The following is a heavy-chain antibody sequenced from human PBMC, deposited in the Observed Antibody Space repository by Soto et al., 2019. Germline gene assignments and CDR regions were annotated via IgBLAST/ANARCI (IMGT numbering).Heavy chain of an antibody. CDR3: AKTPRVPAAMFDY. J-gene: IGHJ4*02. CDR1: GFPFSNYA. Sequence: GGSLRLSCAASGFPFSNYAMSWVRQAPGKGLEWVSSISARGGSTYYADSVKGRCTISRDTSNNTVFLQMNSLRVEDTAVYYCAKTPRVPAAMFDYWGQGALVTVSS. CDR2: ISARGGST. D-gene: IGHD2-2*01. V-gene: IGHV3-23*01.